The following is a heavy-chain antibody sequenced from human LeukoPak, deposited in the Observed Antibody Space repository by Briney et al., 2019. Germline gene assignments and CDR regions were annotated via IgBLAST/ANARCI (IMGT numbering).Heavy chain of an antibody. J-gene: IGHJ4*02. CDR1: GGSISSGGYY. Sequence: PSETLSLTCTVSGGSISSGGYYWSWIRQPPGKGLEWIGYIYHSGSTYYNPSLKSRVTISVDRSKNQFSLKLSSVTAADTAVYYCARGYCGGDCRVWGFDYWGQGTLVTVSS. CDR2: IYHSGST. V-gene: IGHV4-30-2*01. D-gene: IGHD2-21*02. CDR3: ARGYCGGDCRVWGFDY.